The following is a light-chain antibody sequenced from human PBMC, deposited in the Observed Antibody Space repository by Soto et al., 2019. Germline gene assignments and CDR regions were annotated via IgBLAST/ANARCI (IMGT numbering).Light chain of an antibody. J-gene: IGLJ1*01. CDR3: SSYTNINTRACV. V-gene: IGLV2-14*01. Sequence: QSALTQPASVSGSPGQSITISCTGTSGDIGSYNRVSWYQQHPGKAPKLIIYAVTDRPSGVSNRFSVSKSGNTASLTISGLQAEDEAEYYCSSYTNINTRACVFGTGTKLTVL. CDR1: SGDIGSYNR. CDR2: AVT.